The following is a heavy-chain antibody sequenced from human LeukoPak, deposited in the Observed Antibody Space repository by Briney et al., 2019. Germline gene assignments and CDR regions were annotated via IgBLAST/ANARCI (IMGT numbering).Heavy chain of an antibody. J-gene: IGHJ2*01. Sequence: GGSLRLSCAASGFTFSDYYMSWIRQAPGKGLEWVSYISSSGSTIYYADSVKGRFTISRDNAKKSLYLQMNSLRAEDTAVYYCAKERLWFGSGPLYWYFDLWGRGTLVTVSS. CDR1: GFTFSDYY. CDR3: AKERLWFGSGPLYWYFDL. CDR2: ISSSGSTI. V-gene: IGHV3-11*01. D-gene: IGHD3-10*01.